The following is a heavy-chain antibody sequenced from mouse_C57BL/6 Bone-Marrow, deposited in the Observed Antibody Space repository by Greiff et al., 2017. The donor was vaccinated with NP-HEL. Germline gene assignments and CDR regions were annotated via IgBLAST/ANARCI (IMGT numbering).Heavy chain of an antibody. Sequence: QVQLQQSGAELARPGASVTMSCKTSGYSFTTYTIHWVNQWPGQGLEWIGYINPGSTSTNYNQNFVDKATLTADKSSSTAYMHLSSLTSDDSAVYYCTREILYDYAFAYWGQGTLVTVSA. J-gene: IGHJ3*01. CDR3: TREILYDYAFAY. CDR2: INPGSTST. CDR1: GYSFTTYT. D-gene: IGHD2-4*01. V-gene: IGHV1-4*01.